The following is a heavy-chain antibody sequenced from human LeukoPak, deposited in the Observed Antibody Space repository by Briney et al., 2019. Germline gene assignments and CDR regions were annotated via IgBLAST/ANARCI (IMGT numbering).Heavy chain of an antibody. D-gene: IGHD1-1*01. V-gene: IGHV3-15*01. J-gene: IGHJ4*02. Sequence: PGGSLRLSCAASGFTFNNAWMSWVRQAPGKGLEWLGRIKSETDGGATDYAAPVKGTLTISRDDSKNTLYLQMNSLKAEDTAVYYCTTDPRNGYYFDYWGQGTLVTVSS. CDR1: GFTFNNAW. CDR3: TTDPRNGYYFDY. CDR2: IKSETDGGAT.